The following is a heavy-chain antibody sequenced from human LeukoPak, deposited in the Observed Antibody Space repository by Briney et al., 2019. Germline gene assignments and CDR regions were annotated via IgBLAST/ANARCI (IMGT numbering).Heavy chain of an antibody. CDR1: GGSISSGGYY. V-gene: IGHV4-31*03. CDR3: ARDTYGDYGHWFDP. J-gene: IGHJ5*02. Sequence: SETLSLTCTVSGGSISSGGYYWSWIRQHPGKGLEWIGYIYYSGSTYYNPSLKSRVTISVDTSKNQFSLKLSSVTAADTAVYYCARDTYGDYGHWFDPWGQGTLVTVSS. CDR2: IYYSGST. D-gene: IGHD4-17*01.